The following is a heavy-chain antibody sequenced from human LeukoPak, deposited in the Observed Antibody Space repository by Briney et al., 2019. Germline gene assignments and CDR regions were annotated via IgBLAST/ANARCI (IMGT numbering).Heavy chain of an antibody. Sequence: PVESLRVSSAAARYTFSTFIMNWVHQAPGEGVLWVSSISSSSSNIHYADLVEGRFTISRDNAKNSMYLQINRMRAEDTAVYDCARASVSGYERLPSAYWGQGALVTVSS. CDR2: ISSSSSNI. D-gene: IGHD5-12*01. V-gene: IGHV3-21*01. CDR3: ARASVSGYERLPSAY. CDR1: RYTFSTFI. J-gene: IGHJ4*02.